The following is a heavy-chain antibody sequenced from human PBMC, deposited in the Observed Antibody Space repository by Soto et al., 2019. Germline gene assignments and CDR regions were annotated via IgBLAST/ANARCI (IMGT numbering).Heavy chain of an antibody. CDR3: AKGVDIVATDQFDY. J-gene: IGHJ4*02. CDR2: ISGSGGST. CDR1: GFTFSSYA. V-gene: IGHV3-23*01. Sequence: GSLRLSCAASGFTFSSYAMRWVRQALGKGLEWVSAISGSGGSTYYADSVKGRFTISSDNSKNTLYLQMNSLRAEDTAVYYCAKGVDIVATDQFDYWGQGTLVTVSS. D-gene: IGHD5-12*01.